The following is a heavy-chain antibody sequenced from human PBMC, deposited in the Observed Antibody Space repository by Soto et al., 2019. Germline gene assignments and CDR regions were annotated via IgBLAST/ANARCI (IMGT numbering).Heavy chain of an antibody. J-gene: IGHJ6*02. CDR2: ISWNSGTI. CDR1: GFSFDDYA. Sequence: EVQVVESGGGLVQPGRSLRLSCAASGFSFDDYAMHWVRQAPGKGLEWVSGISWNSGTIGYADSVKGRFTISRDNAKNPLYLQVNRRRAEDTALYYCAKSTRGTANGMGVWGQGTTVTVSS. CDR3: AKSTRGTANGMGV. D-gene: IGHD2-21*02. V-gene: IGHV3-9*01.